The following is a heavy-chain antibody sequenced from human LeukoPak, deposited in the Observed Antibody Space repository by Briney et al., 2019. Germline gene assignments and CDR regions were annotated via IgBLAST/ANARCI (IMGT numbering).Heavy chain of an antibody. D-gene: IGHD5-18*01. CDR2: ISGSGGST. CDR1: GFTFSSYA. J-gene: IGHJ6*03. V-gene: IGHV3-23*01. CDR3: ARARIQLWPYYYMGV. Sequence: GGSLRLSCAASGFTFSSYAMSWVRQAPGKGLEWVSAISGSGGSTYYADSVKGRFTISRDNSKNTLYLQMNSLRAEDTAVYYCARARIQLWPYYYMGVWGKGTTVTVSS.